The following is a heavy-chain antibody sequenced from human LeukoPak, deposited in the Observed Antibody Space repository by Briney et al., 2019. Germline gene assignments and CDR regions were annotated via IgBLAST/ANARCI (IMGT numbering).Heavy chain of an antibody. V-gene: IGHV4-59*01. Sequence: SETLSLTCAVYGGSFSSYYWSWIRQPPGKGLEWIGYIYYSGSTNYNPSLKSRVTISVDTSKNQFSLKLSSVTAADTAVYYCASCSGRSTFDYWGQGTLVTVSS. CDR1: GGSFSSYY. D-gene: IGHD2-15*01. CDR2: IYYSGST. J-gene: IGHJ4*02. CDR3: ASCSGRSTFDY.